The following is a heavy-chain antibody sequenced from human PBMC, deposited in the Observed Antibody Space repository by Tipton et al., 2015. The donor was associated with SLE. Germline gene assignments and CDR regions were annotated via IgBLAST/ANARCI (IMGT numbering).Heavy chain of an antibody. J-gene: IGHJ4*02. Sequence: GHVTISADKSISTAYLQWSSLKASDTAMYYCARLEDSIVFDYWGQGTLVTVSS. D-gene: IGHD6-6*01. V-gene: IGHV5-10-1*01. CDR3: ARLEDSIVFDY.